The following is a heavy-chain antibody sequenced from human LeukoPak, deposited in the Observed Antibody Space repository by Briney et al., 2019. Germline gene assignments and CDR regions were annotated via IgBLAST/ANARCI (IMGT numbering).Heavy chain of an antibody. J-gene: IGHJ4*02. V-gene: IGHV5-51*01. D-gene: IGHD1-1*01. CDR1: VFSFTNYW. CDR3: ARRGGGSTGGFYFDY. Sequence: GESLKISCKASVFSFTNYWIAWVRQTLGQGLEWMGSIYPGDSDTRYNPSFQGQVTISADKSIKTAYLQWSSLKASDTAIYYCARRGGGSTGGFYFDYWGQGSLVTVSS. CDR2: IYPGDSDT.